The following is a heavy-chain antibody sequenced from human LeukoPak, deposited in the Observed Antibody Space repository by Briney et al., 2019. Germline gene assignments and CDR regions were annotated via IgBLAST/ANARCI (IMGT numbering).Heavy chain of an antibody. CDR1: GVSLSSNTFS. V-gene: IGHV4-39*07. CDR3: ATVGDYIWGSYNDY. CDR2: IYYTGST. J-gene: IGHJ4*02. D-gene: IGHD3-16*01. Sequence: PSETLSLTCNVSGVSLSSNTFSWGWIRQPPGKGLEWIGNIYYTGSTYYNPSLTSRVTISIDTSRNQFSLHLSSVTAADTAVYYCATVGDYIWGSYNDYWGQGTLVTVSS.